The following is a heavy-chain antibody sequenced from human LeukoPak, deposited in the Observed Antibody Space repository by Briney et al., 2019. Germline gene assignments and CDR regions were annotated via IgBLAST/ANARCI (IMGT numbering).Heavy chain of an antibody. CDR1: GYTFTGFY. V-gene: IGHV1-2*02. CDR3: ARGRRTVRSPFDY. D-gene: IGHD4-11*01. CDR2: INPNNGGT. J-gene: IGHJ4*02. Sequence: GASVKVSCKASGYTFTGFYMHWVRQAPGQGPEWMASINPNNGGTSHAQKFQGRVTLTRDTSISTAYMELGSLRSDDTAVYYCARGRRTVRSPFDYWGQGTPVTVSS.